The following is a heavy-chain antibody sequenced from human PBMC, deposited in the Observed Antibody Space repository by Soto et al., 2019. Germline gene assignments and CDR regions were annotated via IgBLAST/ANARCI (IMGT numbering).Heavy chain of an antibody. D-gene: IGHD6-13*01. V-gene: IGHV3-30-3*02. CDR2: ISYDGSNK. Sequence: SLRLSCAASGFTFSSYAMHWVRQAPGKGLEWVAVISYDGSNKYYADSVKGRFTISRDNSKNTLYLQMNSLRAEDTAVYYCAKERAAAGYYYFDSWGQGTLVTVSS. CDR1: GFTFSSYA. J-gene: IGHJ4*02. CDR3: AKERAAAGYYYFDS.